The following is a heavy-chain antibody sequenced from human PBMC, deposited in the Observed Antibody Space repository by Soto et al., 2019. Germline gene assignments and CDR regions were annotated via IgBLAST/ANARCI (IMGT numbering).Heavy chain of an antibody. CDR3: ARVIYGGWSTIKDYYFYAMDV. Sequence: GGSLRLSCAASGFSFSTYDMNWVRQAPGKGLEWVSYISGGSSRIFYADSVKGRFTISRDNAKNSLYLQMNSLRDEDTGVYYCARVIYGGWSTIKDYYFYAMDVWGQVTTVTAS. CDR2: ISGGSSRI. CDR1: GFSFSTYD. J-gene: IGHJ6*02. V-gene: IGHV3-48*02. D-gene: IGHD5-12*01.